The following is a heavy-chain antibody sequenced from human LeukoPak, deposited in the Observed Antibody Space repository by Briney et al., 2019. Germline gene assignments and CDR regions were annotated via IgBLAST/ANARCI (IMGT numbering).Heavy chain of an antibody. V-gene: IGHV1-2*02. CDR1: GYTFTDYY. D-gene: IGHD3-22*01. CDR2: INPNSGGT. Sequence: ASVKVSCKASGYTFTDYYMHWVRQAPGKDLEWMGWINPNSGGTNYAQKFQGRVTMTRDTSISTAYMELSRLRSDDTAVYYCARDVTYYDSGGYPTANWFDPWGQGTLVTVSS. J-gene: IGHJ5*02. CDR3: ARDVTYYDSGGYPTANWFDP.